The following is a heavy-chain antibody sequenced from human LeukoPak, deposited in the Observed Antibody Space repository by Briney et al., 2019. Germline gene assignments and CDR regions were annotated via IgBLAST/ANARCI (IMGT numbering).Heavy chain of an antibody. CDR2: INPNSGGT. V-gene: IGHV1-2*02. CDR3: ARYYDILTGYQNWFDP. Sequence: ASVKVSCKASGYTFTGYYMHWVRQAPGQGLEWMGWINPNSGGTNYAQKFQGRVTMTRDTSISTAYMELSRLRSDDTAVYYCARYYDILTGYQNWFDPWGQGTLVTVSS. J-gene: IGHJ5*02. CDR1: GYTFTGYY. D-gene: IGHD3-9*01.